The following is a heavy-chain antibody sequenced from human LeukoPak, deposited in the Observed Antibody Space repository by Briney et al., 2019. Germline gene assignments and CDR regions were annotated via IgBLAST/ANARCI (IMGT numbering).Heavy chain of an antibody. D-gene: IGHD6-19*01. V-gene: IGHV3-11*01. CDR1: GFTFSDYY. CDR3: ARGRVAVSTPYYMDV. CDR2: TSSSGSTI. Sequence: GGSLRLSCAASGFTFSDYYMSWIRQAPGKGLEWVSYTSSSGSTINYADSVKGRFTISRDNAKNSLYLQMNSLRAEDTAVYYCARGRVAVSTPYYMDVWGKGTTVTVSS. J-gene: IGHJ6*03.